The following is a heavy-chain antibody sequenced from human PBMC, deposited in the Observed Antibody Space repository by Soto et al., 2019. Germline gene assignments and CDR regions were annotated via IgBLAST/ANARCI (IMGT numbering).Heavy chain of an antibody. V-gene: IGHV3-66*01. CDR2: IYSGGST. Sequence: GGSLRLSCAASGFTVSSNYMSWVRQAPGKGLEWGSVIYSGGSTYYADSVKGRFTISRDNSKNTLYLQMNSLRAEDTAVYYCARATVVTPNDAFDIWGQGTMVTVSS. J-gene: IGHJ3*02. CDR3: ARATVVTPNDAFDI. D-gene: IGHD4-17*01. CDR1: GFTVSSNY.